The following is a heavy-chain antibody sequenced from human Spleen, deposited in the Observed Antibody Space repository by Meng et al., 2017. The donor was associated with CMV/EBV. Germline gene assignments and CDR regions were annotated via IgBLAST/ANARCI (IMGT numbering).Heavy chain of an antibody. CDR1: GYTFTNYG. J-gene: IGHJ6*02. CDR2: IDPNGGGT. CDR3: ARERFLVPAASPDYYYYGMDV. V-gene: IGHV1-2*02. Sequence: ASVKVSCKASGYTFTNYGISWVRQAPGQGLEWMGWIDPNGGGTNYAQKFQDRVTMTSDTSIRTAYMELSRLRSDDTALYYCARERFLVPAASPDYYYYGMDVWGQGSTVTVSS. D-gene: IGHD2-2*01.